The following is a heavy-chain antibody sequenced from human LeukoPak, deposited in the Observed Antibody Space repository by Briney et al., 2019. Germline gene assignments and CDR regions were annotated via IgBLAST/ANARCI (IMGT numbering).Heavy chain of an antibody. CDR1: GGSISSYY. D-gene: IGHD2-2*01. CDR3: AREDRDQLFWFDP. CDR2: IYYSGST. J-gene: IGHJ5*02. V-gene: IGHV4-59*01. Sequence: SETLSLTCTVSGGSISSYYWSWIRQPPGKGLEWIGYIYYSGSTNYNPSLKSRVTISVDTSKNQFSLKLSSVTAADTAVYYCAREDRDQLFWFDPWGQGTLVTISS.